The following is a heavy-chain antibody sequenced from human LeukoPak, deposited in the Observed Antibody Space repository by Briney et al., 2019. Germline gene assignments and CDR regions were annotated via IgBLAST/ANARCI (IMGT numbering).Heavy chain of an antibody. D-gene: IGHD3-16*02. V-gene: IGHV3-23*01. CDR1: GFTFSNYA. CDR3: AVLSWHPYYFDH. J-gene: IGHJ4*02. Sequence: GGSLRLSCAASGFTFSNYAMSWVRQAPGKGPESVSAISGPGSTTHYVDSVNSRFTISRDNFKNTLYLQLHSLRADDPGVYYCAVLSWHPYYFDHWGQGYLVPVSS. CDR2: ISGPGSTT.